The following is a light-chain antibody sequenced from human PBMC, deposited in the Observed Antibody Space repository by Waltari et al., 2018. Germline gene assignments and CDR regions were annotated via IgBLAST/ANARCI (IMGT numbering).Light chain of an antibody. CDR2: GAS. Sequence: EIVLTQSPGTLSLSPGERATLPCRASQSVSSSYLAWYQQKPGQAPRLLIYGASSRATGIQDRFSGSGSGTDFTLTISRLDPEDFAVYYCQQYGSSAPITFGQGTRLEIK. CDR3: QQYGSSAPIT. V-gene: IGKV3-20*01. CDR1: QSVSSSY. J-gene: IGKJ5*01.